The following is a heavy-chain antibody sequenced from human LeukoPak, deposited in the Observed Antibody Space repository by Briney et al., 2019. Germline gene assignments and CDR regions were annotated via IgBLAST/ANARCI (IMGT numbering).Heavy chain of an antibody. D-gene: IGHD4-23*01. J-gene: IGHJ2*01. CDR1: GFTFSSYA. V-gene: IGHV3-23*01. Sequence: GGSLRLSCAASGFTFSSYAMSWVRQAPGKGLEWVSGISSSGSGGNTYYADSVKGRFTISRDSSKNTLFLHMNTLRAEDTAIYYCAKDRTVAASYWYFDLWGRGTLVTVSS. CDR3: AKDRTVAASYWYFDL. CDR2: ISSSGSGGNT.